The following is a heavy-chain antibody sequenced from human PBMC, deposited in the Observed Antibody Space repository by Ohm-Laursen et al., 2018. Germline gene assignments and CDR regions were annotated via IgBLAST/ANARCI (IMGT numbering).Heavy chain of an antibody. D-gene: IGHD3-22*01. V-gene: IGHV3-66*01. CDR2: IYSGGST. CDR3: AKVPSPYDSSGGDAFDI. J-gene: IGHJ3*02. CDR1: GFQFSDHW. Sequence: SLRFSCAASGFQFSDHWMGWARQAPGKGLEWVSVIYSGGSTYYADSVKGRFTISRDNSKNTLYLQMNSLRAEDTAVYYCAKVPSPYDSSGGDAFDIWGQGTMVTVSS.